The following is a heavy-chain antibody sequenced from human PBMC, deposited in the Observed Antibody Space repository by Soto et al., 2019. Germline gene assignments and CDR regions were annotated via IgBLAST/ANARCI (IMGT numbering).Heavy chain of an antibody. V-gene: IGHV4-59*13. CDR1: GGSISNNY. J-gene: IGHJ2*01. CDR3: TTVRHPYWYFDL. CDR2: IYSGGNT. Sequence: SETLSLTCTVSGGSISNNYWSWIRQSPGKGLEWIGHIYSGGNTNYNPSLKSRVTISVDTSKNQFSLKLGSLTAADSAVYYCTTVRHPYWYFDLWGRGALVTVSS.